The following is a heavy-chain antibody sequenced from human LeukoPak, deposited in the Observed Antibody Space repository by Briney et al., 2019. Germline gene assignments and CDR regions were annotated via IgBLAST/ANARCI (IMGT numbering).Heavy chain of an antibody. CDR1: GGSISSGGYY. J-gene: IGHJ4*02. CDR3: ASETQGLFDY. Sequence: SETLSLTCTVSGGSISSGGYYWSWIRQHPGKGLEWIGYIYYSGSTSYNPSLKSRVTISVDTSKNQFSLKLSSVTAADTAVYYCASETQGLFDYWGQGTLVTVSS. CDR2: IYYSGST. V-gene: IGHV4-31*03.